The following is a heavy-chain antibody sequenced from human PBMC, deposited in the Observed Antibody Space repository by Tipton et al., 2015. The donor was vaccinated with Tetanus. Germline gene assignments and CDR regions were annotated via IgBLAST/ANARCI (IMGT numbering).Heavy chain of an antibody. CDR1: GFTFSSYG. Sequence: SLRLSCAASGFTFSSYGMHWVRQAPGKGLEWVSVIYSGGSTYYADSVKGRFTISRDNSKNTLYLQMNSLRAEDTAVYYCARLGSFLYYFDYWGQGTLVTVSS. D-gene: IGHD3-10*01. V-gene: IGHV3-53*01. J-gene: IGHJ4*02. CDR2: IYSGGST. CDR3: ARLGSFLYYFDY.